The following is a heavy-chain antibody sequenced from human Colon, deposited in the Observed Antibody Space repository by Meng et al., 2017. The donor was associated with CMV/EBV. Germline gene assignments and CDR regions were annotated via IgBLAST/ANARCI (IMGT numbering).Heavy chain of an antibody. V-gene: IGHV4-39*07. CDR2: ISYSGTT. CDR1: GASVSSTSYY. J-gene: IGHJ6*02. Sequence: LETLSLTCTVSGASVSSTSYYWGWIRQPPGKGLEWLGSISYSGTTYYNPSLKSRVTISIDASRNQFSLSLSSVTAADTAVYYCARDRSVVPAAVYYYYGMDVWGQGTTVTVSS. D-gene: IGHD2-2*01. CDR3: ARDRSVVPAAVYYYYGMDV.